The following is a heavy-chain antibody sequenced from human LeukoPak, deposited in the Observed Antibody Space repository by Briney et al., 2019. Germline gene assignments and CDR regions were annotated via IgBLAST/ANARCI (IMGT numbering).Heavy chain of an antibody. D-gene: IGHD1-1*01. CDR3: AKDGTSYYYIYY. J-gene: IGHJ4*02. CDR1: GFTFSSYS. CDR2: ISSSSSYI. V-gene: IGHV3-21*01. Sequence: PGGSLRLSCAASGFTFSSYSMNWVRQAPGKGLEWVSSISSSSSYIYYADSVKGRFTISRDNAKNSLYLQMNSLRAEDTAVYYCAKDGTSYYYIYYWGQGTLVTVSS.